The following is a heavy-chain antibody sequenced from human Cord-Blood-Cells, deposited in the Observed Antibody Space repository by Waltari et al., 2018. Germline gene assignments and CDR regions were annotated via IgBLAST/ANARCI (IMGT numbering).Heavy chain of an antibody. V-gene: IGHV3-30*18. CDR1: GFTFSSYG. Sequence: QVQLVESGGGVVQPGRSLRLSCAASGFTFSSYGMPWVRQAPGQGLEWVAVIWYDGSNKYYADSVKGRFTISRDNSKNTLYLQMNSLRAEDTAMYYCAKVAGSGGSYYYYYYMDVWGKGTTVTVSS. J-gene: IGHJ6*03. D-gene: IGHD1-26*01. CDR2: IWYDGSNK. CDR3: AKVAGSGGSYYYYYYMDV.